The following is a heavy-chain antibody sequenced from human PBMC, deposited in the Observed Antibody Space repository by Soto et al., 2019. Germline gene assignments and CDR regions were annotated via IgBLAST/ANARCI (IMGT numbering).Heavy chain of an antibody. CDR1: GGSISSYY. Sequence: ASETLSLTCTVSGGSISSYYWSWIRQPPGKGLEWIGYIYYSGSTNYNPSLKSRVTISVDTSKNQFSLKLSSVTAADTAVYYCARSLKGDSSGYYPIWGQGTLVTVSS. CDR3: ARSLKGDSSGYYPI. CDR2: IYYSGST. V-gene: IGHV4-59*01. J-gene: IGHJ4*02. D-gene: IGHD3-22*01.